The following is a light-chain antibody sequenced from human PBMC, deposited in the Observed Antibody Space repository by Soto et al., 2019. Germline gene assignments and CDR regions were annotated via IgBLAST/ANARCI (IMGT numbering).Light chain of an antibody. CDR3: ISYTGSTTLVV. CDR1: SSDVGGYNY. CDR2: EVT. V-gene: IGLV2-14*01. J-gene: IGLJ2*01. Sequence: QSALTQPASVSGSLGQSITIPCTGASSDVGGYNYVSWYQQHPGKAPKLMIYEVTNRPSGVSDRFSGSKSGNTASLTISGLQPEDEANYYCISYTGSTTLVVFGGGTKVTVL.